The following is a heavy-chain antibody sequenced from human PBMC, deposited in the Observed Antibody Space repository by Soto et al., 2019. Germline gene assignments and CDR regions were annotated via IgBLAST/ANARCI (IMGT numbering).Heavy chain of an antibody. CDR2: LHGSGNT. CDR1: GDSFSNCY. V-gene: IGHV4-59*01. Sequence: SETLSPTCTVAGDSFSNCYWSLIRQPPGKGLEWIGYLHGSGNTGYNPSLENRVSIGLGTSANQLSLELSSGTAADTAIYYCARGTRALITSFFAYWGQVRPVTVSS. J-gene: IGHJ4*02. D-gene: IGHD1-20*01. CDR3: ARGTRALITSFFAY.